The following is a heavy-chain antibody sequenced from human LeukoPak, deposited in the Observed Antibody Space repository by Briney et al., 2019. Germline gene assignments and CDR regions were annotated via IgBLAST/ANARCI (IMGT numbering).Heavy chain of an antibody. Sequence: GGSLRLSCEASGFTFRSYGMHRVRQAPGKGLEWVAIVWYDGNNKYYADSVKGRFTVSRDNSKDTVSLQLNSLRAEDTAVYYCARGSGAAAGAFDYWGQGTLVTVSS. V-gene: IGHV3-33*01. J-gene: IGHJ4*02. D-gene: IGHD6-13*01. CDR3: ARGSGAAAGAFDY. CDR2: VWYDGNNK. CDR1: GFTFRSYG.